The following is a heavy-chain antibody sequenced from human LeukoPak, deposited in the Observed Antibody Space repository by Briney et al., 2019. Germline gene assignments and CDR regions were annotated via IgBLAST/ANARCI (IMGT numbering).Heavy chain of an antibody. J-gene: IGHJ4*02. Sequence: PSETLSLTCTVSGDSISSGSYYWSWIRQPAGKGLEWIGRIYTSGSTNYNPSLKSRVTISVDTSKNQFSLKLSSVTAADTAVYYCASEPTYSSSWYFYWGQGTLVTVSS. CDR1: GDSISSGSYY. CDR2: IYTSGST. V-gene: IGHV4-61*02. D-gene: IGHD6-13*01. CDR3: ASEPTYSSSWYFY.